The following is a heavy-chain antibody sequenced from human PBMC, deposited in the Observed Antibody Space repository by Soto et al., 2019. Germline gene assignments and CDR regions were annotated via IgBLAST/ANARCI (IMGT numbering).Heavy chain of an antibody. D-gene: IGHD6-6*01. CDR2: ISSSSSYI. J-gene: IGHJ4*02. Sequence: PGGSLRLSCAASGFTFSSYSMNWVRQAPGKGLEWVSSISSSSSYIYYADSVKGRFTISRDNAKNSLYLQMNSLRAEDTAVYYCVCGGMGLLAARTFADYWGQGTLVTVSS. CDR1: GFTFSSYS. V-gene: IGHV3-21*01. CDR3: VCGGMGLLAARTFADY.